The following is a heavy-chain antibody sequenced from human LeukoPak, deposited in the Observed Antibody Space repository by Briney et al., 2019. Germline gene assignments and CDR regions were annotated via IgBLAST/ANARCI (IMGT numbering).Heavy chain of an antibody. CDR2: NKSDGSST. J-gene: IGHJ6*02. Sequence: GGSLRLSCAASGFTFSSYWMHWVRQAPGKGRVWVSRNKSDGSSTSYADSVKGRFTISRDNAKNTLYLQMNSLRAEDTAVYYCARGVATIEWEYYYYGMDVWGQGPTVTVS. CDR3: ARGVATIEWEYYYYGMDV. D-gene: IGHD5-24*01. V-gene: IGHV3-74*01. CDR1: GFTFSSYW.